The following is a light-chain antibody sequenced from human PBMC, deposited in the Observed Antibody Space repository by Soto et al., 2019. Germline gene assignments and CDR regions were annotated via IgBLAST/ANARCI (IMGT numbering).Light chain of an antibody. CDR2: EVS. CDR1: SSDVGGYNY. V-gene: IGLV2-14*01. CDR3: SSYTSSTTLVV. J-gene: IGLJ2*01. Sequence: QSALTQPASVSGSPGQSITISCTGTSSDVGGYNYVSWYQQHPGKAPKLMIYEVSNRPSGVSNRLSGSKSGNTASLPISGLQAEDEADYYCSSYTSSTTLVVFGGGTTVTVL.